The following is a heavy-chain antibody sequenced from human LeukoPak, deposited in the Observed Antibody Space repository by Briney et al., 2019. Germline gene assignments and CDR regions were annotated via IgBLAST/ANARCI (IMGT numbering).Heavy chain of an antibody. V-gene: IGHV3-23*01. Sequence: PGGSLRLSCAASGFTFSSYAMSWVRQAPGKGLEWVSAISGSGGSTYYADSVKGRFTISRDNSKNTLYLQMNSLRAEDTAVYYCAISWTKPTIYYYYGMDVWGQGTTVTVSS. CDR2: ISGSGGST. D-gene: IGHD6-13*01. CDR1: GFTFSSYA. CDR3: AISWTKPTIYYYYGMDV. J-gene: IGHJ6*02.